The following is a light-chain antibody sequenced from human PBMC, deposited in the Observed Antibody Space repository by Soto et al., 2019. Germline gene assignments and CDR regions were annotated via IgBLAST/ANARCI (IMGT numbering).Light chain of an antibody. V-gene: IGKV1-27*01. Sequence: DIQMTQSPTSLSASVGDRVIITCRGSQGIRNFVAWYQQKAGKAPKLLIYAASTLQSGVPSRFSGSGSGTDFTLTINSLQPEDVATYSCQKYSSVPVFGPGTKVEIK. CDR1: QGIRNF. CDR3: QKYSSVPV. J-gene: IGKJ3*01. CDR2: AAS.